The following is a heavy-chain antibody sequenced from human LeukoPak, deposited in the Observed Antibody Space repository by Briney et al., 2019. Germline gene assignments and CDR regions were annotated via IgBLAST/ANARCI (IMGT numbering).Heavy chain of an antibody. Sequence: PGGSLRLSCAASGFTFSSYWVHWVRQAPGTGLVWVSRINSDASSTNYADSVKGRFTISRDNAKNTLYLQMNSLRAEDTAVYYCARDIHSGFDQWGQGTLVTVSS. CDR1: GFTFSSYW. V-gene: IGHV3-74*01. CDR2: INSDASST. J-gene: IGHJ5*02. CDR3: ARDIHSGFDQ. D-gene: IGHD5-12*01.